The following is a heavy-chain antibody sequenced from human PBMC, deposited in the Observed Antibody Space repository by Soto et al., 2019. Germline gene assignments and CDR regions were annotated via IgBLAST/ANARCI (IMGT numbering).Heavy chain of an antibody. CDR1: GGSMTGYY. D-gene: IGHD3-10*01. CDR3: AHLTMIRGVTYQYFFDS. V-gene: IGHV4-59*08. CDR2: IYYSGSA. Sequence: SETLSLTCTVSGGSMTGYYWSWIRQPPGKGLEWIGYIYYSGSANSNPSLKSRVTISVDTSKNQFSLKLSSVTAADTATYYCAHLTMIRGVTYQYFFDSWGQGSLVTVSS. J-gene: IGHJ4*02.